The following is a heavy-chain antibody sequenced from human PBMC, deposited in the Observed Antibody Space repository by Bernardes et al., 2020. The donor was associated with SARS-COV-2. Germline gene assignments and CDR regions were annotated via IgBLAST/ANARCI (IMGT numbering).Heavy chain of an antibody. Sequence: GSLRLSCAASGFTFSNYWMTWVRQAPGKGLEWVANIKQDGSVKSYVDSVKGRFTISRDNARNSLFLQMNSLRAEDTALYYCARAGGDTALYYWGQGTLVTVSS. CDR1: GFTFSNYW. CDR2: IKQDGSVK. V-gene: IGHV3-7*01. CDR3: ARAGGDTALYY. J-gene: IGHJ4*02. D-gene: IGHD5-18*01.